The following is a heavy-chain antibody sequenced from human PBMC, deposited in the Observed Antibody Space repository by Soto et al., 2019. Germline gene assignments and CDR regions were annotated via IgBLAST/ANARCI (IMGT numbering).Heavy chain of an antibody. Sequence: GGSLRLSCAASGFTFSSYSMNWVRQAPGKGLEWVSSISSSSSYIYYADSVKGRFTISRDNAKNSLYLQMNSLRAEDTAVYYCARVRIQLWSRGDAFDIWGQGTMVTVSS. CDR3: ARVRIQLWSRGDAFDI. D-gene: IGHD5-18*01. CDR1: GFTFSSYS. J-gene: IGHJ3*02. CDR2: ISSSSSYI. V-gene: IGHV3-21*01.